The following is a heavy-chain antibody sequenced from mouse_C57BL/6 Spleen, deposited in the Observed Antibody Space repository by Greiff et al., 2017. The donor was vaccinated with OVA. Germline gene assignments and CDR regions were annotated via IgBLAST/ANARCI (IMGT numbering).Heavy chain of an antibody. V-gene: IGHV8-12*01. Sequence: QVTLKESGPGILQSSQTLSLTCSFSGFSLSTSGMGVSWIRQPSGKGLEWLAHIYWDDDKRYNPSLKSRLTISKDTSRNQVFLKITSVDTADTATYYCARGDYYGNPLYFDVWGTGTTVTVSS. D-gene: IGHD1-1*01. CDR1: GFSLSTSGMG. CDR2: IYWDDDK. CDR3: ARGDYYGNPLYFDV. J-gene: IGHJ1*03.